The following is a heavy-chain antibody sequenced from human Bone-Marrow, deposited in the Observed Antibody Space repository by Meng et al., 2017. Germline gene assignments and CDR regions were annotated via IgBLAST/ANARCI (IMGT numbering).Heavy chain of an antibody. J-gene: IGHJ4*02. Sequence: ASVKVSCKASGGTFSAYWIHWMRQAPGQGLEWMGWIHPKTGDTKYAQKFQGRVTMTRDTSISTMYLELSSLRSDDTAVYYCASFMGGTTVPYWGQGTLVTVSS. CDR2: IHPKTGDT. V-gene: IGHV1-2*02. D-gene: IGHD1-26*01. CDR3: ASFMGGTTVPY. CDR1: GGTFSAYW.